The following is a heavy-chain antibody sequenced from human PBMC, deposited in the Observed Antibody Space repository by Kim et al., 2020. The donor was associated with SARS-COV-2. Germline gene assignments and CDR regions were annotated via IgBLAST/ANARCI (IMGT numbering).Heavy chain of an antibody. CDR3: ARRPIIVGWELLHYFDY. J-gene: IGHJ4*02. V-gene: IGHV5-51*01. D-gene: IGHD1-26*01. CDR2: IYPGDSDT. CDR1: GYSFTSYW. Sequence: GESLQISCKGSGYSFTSYWIDWVRQMPGKGLEWMGIIYPGDSDTRYSPSFQGQVTISADKSISTAYLQWSSLKASDTAMYYCARRPIIVGWELLHYFDYWGQGTLVTVSS.